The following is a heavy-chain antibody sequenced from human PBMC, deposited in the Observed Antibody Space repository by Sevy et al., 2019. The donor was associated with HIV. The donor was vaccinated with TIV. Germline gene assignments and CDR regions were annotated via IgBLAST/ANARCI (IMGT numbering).Heavy chain of an antibody. CDR1: EFTFSSYT. V-gene: IGHV3-21*01. J-gene: IGHJ4*02. Sequence: GGSLRLSCADSEFTFSSYTMSWVRQAPGKGLEWVSSISSTGNYIYYADSLKGRFSISRDNAKNSLYLQMNSLRAEDTAVYYCARGSHDYGDYDRDVGFDYWGQGTLVTVSS. CDR2: ISSTGNYI. CDR3: ARGSHDYGDYDRDVGFDY. D-gene: IGHD4-17*01.